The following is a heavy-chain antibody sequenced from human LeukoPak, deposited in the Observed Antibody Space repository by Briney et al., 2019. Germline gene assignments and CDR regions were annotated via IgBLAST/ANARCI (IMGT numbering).Heavy chain of an antibody. CDR1: GYSISSGYY. D-gene: IGHD4/OR15-4a*01. V-gene: IGHV4-38-2*02. Sequence: SETLSLTCTVSGYSISSGYYWGWIRQPPGKGLEWIGSIYHGGSTYYNPSLKSRVTISVDTSKNQFSLKLSSVTAADTAVYYCARAPLVLNYYYYYYMDVWGKGTTVTVSS. CDR3: ARAPLVLNYYYYYYMDV. J-gene: IGHJ6*03. CDR2: IYHGGST.